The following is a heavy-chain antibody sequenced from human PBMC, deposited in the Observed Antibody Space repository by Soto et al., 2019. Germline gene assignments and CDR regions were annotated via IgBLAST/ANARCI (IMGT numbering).Heavy chain of an antibody. J-gene: IGHJ5*01. CDR1: GFTFYTYA. V-gene: IGHV3-23*05. Sequence: GGSLRLSXEASGFTFYTYAMIWVRQAPGKGLEWVTAIDSDGTDTYYADFVKGGFTVSRDNSKNTLYLQMRSLTAEDTALYYCAKGRLAVGSDWFDSWGPGTLVTVSS. D-gene: IGHD1-26*01. CDR3: AKGRLAVGSDWFDS. CDR2: IDSDGTDT.